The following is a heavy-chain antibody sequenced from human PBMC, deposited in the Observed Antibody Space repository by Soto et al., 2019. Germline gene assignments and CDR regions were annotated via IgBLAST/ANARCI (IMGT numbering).Heavy chain of an antibody. CDR2: IFDSGNA. CDR3: ASKIWFGELSN. Sequence: SETLSLTCTVSGGSIDSYCWSWIRQPPGKGLEWIAYIFDSGNANYNPSLKSRVTISVDTSKNQFSLKLSSVTAADTAVYYCASKIWFGELSNWGQGTLVTVSS. D-gene: IGHD3-10*01. V-gene: IGHV4-59*08. J-gene: IGHJ4*02. CDR1: GGSIDSYC.